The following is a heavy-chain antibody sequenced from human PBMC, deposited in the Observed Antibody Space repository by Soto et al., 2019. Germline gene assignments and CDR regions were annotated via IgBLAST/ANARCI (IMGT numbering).Heavy chain of an antibody. CDR3: VRVVAFRGCPDN. Sequence: QVQLVQSGAEVRQPASSVKVSCKTSGGTFSSYAISWVRQAPGQGLEWMGGIVPIVDTSTYAQKFQGRVTITADESTRTVYMELSSLRSDDRAVYYCVRVVAFRGCPDNWGQGTLVTVSS. V-gene: IGHV1-69*12. J-gene: IGHJ4*02. D-gene: IGHD6-19*01. CDR1: GGTFSSYA. CDR2: IVPIVDTS.